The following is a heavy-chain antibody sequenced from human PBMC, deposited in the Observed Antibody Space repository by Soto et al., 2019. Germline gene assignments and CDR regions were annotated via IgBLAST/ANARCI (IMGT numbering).Heavy chain of an antibody. J-gene: IGHJ3*02. CDR1: GYTFTSYA. Sequence: GASVKVSCKASGYTFTSYAMHWVRQAPGQRLEWMGWINAGNGNTKYSQKFQGRVTITRDTSASTAYMELSSLRSEDTAVYYCARDKSAHIVAFDIWGQGTMVTVSS. V-gene: IGHV1-3*01. D-gene: IGHD2-15*01. CDR3: ARDKSAHIVAFDI. CDR2: INAGNGNT.